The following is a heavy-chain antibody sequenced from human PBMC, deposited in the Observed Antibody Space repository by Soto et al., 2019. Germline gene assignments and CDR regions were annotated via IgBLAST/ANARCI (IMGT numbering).Heavy chain of an antibody. Sequence: EVQLVQSGAEVKKPGESLQISCKGSGYSFTSYWIGWVRQMPGKGLEWMGIIYPGDPNTRYSPSFQGQVTISADESISTAYLQCSSVKASDTAMYCCSRLWTTVRRGDYYYYGMNVWSQGTTVTGSS. CDR3: SRLWTTVRRGDYYYYGMNV. D-gene: IGHD4-17*01. V-gene: IGHV5-51*01. CDR1: GYSFTSYW. J-gene: IGHJ6*02. CDR2: IYPGDPNT.